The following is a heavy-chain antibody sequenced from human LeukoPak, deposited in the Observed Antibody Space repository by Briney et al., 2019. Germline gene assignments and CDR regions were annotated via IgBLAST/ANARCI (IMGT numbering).Heavy chain of an antibody. V-gene: IGHV3-30*04. D-gene: IGHD5-12*01. CDR2: ISYDGSNK. Sequence: GRSLRLSCAASGFTFSSYAMHWVRQAPGKGLEWVAVISYDGSNKYYADSVKGRFTISRDNSKNTLYLQMNSLRAEDTAVYYCARDQGSNGYGSHVSYWGQGTLVTVSS. J-gene: IGHJ4*02. CDR1: GFTFSSYA. CDR3: ARDQGSNGYGSHVSY.